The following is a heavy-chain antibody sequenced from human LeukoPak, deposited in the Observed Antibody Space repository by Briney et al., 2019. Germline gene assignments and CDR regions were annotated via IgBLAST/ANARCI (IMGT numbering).Heavy chain of an antibody. V-gene: IGHV5-51*01. CDR1: GFTFTSYW. J-gene: IGHJ3*02. CDR3: ARGDIGAFQI. D-gene: IGHD2-15*01. CDR2: IYPTDSDT. Sequence: GESLKIPCKGSGFTFTSYWIGWVRQMPGKGLEWMGIIYPTDSDTKYSPAFQGQVTISADRSTSAAYLQWSSLKASDTAIYYCARGDIGAFQIWGQGTMVTVSS.